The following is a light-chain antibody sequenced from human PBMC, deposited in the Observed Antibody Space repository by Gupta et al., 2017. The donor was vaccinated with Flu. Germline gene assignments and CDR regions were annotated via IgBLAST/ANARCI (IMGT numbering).Light chain of an antibody. Sequence: ETVMTQSPVTLSASPAERVTLSCRASQNVGRNLAWYQQKPGRAPRLLIFGASTRAADVPARFSGSGSGTDFTLTIDGLQSEDFVVCFCQQYTKWPISFGGGTTVDIK. J-gene: IGKJ4*01. CDR3: QQYTKWPIS. V-gene: IGKV3D-15*01. CDR1: QNVGRN. CDR2: GAS.